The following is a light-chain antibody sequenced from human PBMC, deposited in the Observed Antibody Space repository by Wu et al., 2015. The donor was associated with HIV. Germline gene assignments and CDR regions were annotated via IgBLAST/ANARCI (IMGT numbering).Light chain of an antibody. CDR1: QSVGSD. Sequence: EIVMTQSPATLSVSPGERATLSCRASQSVGSDLVWYQQKPGQGPKIIIYGASTRATGIPARFSGSGSGTEFTLTISSVQSEDFAVYICQQYNEWPAFGQGTKVEIK. CDR2: GAS. V-gene: IGKV3-15*01. J-gene: IGKJ1*01. CDR3: QQYNEWPA.